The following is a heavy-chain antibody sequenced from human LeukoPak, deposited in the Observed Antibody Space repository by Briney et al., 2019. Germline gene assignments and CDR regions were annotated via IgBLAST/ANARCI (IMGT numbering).Heavy chain of an antibody. CDR2: IKSKTDGGTT. CDR1: GFTFSNAW. CDR3: TTHRGNRSRYFDY. D-gene: IGHD1-14*01. V-gene: IGHV3-15*01. Sequence: GGSLRLCCAASGFTFSNAWMSWVRQAAGKGLEWVGRIKSKTDGGTTDYAAPVKGRFTISRDDSKNTLYLQMNSLKTEDTAVYYCTTHRGNRSRYFDYWGQGTLVTVSS. J-gene: IGHJ4*02.